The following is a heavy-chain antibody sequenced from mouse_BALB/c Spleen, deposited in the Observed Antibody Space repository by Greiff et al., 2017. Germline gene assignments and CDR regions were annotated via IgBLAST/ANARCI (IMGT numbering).Heavy chain of an antibody. V-gene: IGHV5-6-5*01. J-gene: IGHJ3*01. D-gene: IGHD2-3*01. Sequence: EVQWVESGGGLVKPGGSLKLSCAASGFTFSSYAMSWVRQTPEKRLEWVASISSGGSTYYPDSVKGRFTISRDNARNILYLQMTSLRSEDTAMYYCAREGYYAWFAYWGQGTLVTVSA. CDR1: GFTFSSYA. CDR2: ISSGGST. CDR3: AREGYYAWFAY.